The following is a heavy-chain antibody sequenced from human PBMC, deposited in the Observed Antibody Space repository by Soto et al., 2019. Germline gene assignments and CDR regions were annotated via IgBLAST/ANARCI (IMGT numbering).Heavy chain of an antibody. CDR1: GGSISSSSYY. CDR3: ARPTEGYCSGGSCSSSPDEKKFWFDP. D-gene: IGHD2-15*01. J-gene: IGHJ5*02. Sequence: SETLSLTCTVSGGSISSSSYYWGWIRQPPGKGLEWIGSIYYSGSTYYNPSLKSRVTISVDTSKNQFSLKLSSVTAADTAVYYCARPTEGYCSGGSCSSSPDEKKFWFDPWGQGTLVTVSS. CDR2: IYYSGST. V-gene: IGHV4-39*01.